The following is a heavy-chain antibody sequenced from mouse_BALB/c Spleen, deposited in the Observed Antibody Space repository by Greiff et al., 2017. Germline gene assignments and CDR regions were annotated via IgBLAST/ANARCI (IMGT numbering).Heavy chain of an antibody. D-gene: IGHD2-14*01. V-gene: IGHV3-2*02. CDR1: GHSITSDYA. CDR2: ISYSGST. CDR3: ARGYGAMDY. Sequence: DVKLQESGPGLVKPSQSLSLTCTVTGHSITSDYAWNWIRQFPGNKLEWMGYISYSGSTSYNPSLKSRISITRDTSKNQFFLQLNSVTTEDTATYYCARGYGAMDYWGQGTSVTVSS. J-gene: IGHJ4*01.